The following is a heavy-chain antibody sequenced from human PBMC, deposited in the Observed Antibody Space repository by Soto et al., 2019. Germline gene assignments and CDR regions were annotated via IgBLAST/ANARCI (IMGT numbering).Heavy chain of an antibody. CDR3: ARAPDYYDSSGYSSGY. CDR1: GYTFTSYG. CDR2: ISAYNGNT. Sequence: GASVKVSCKASGYTFTSYGISWVRQAPGQGLEWMGWISAYNGNTNYAQKLQGRVTMTTDTSTSTAYMELRSLRSDDTAVYYCARAPDYYDSSGYSSGYWGQGTLVTVSS. V-gene: IGHV1-18*01. D-gene: IGHD3-22*01. J-gene: IGHJ4*02.